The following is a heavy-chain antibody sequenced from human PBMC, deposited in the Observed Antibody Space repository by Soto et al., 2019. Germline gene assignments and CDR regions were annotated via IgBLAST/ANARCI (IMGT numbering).Heavy chain of an antibody. V-gene: IGHV4-31*03. Sequence: SETLSLTCTVSGGSISSGGYYWSWIRQHPGKGLEWIGYIYYSGSTYYNPSLKSRVTISVDTSKNQFSLELSSVTAADTAVYYCAREPKYGGYVTSYGYWGQGTLVTVSS. CDR2: IYYSGST. CDR3: AREPKYGGYVTSYGY. CDR1: GGSISSGGYY. J-gene: IGHJ4*02. D-gene: IGHD5-12*01.